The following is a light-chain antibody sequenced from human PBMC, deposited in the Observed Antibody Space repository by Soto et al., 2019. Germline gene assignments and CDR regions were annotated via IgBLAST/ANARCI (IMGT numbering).Light chain of an antibody. J-gene: IGKJ4*01. Sequence: DIVMTQSPESLTVPLGERATINCKSSLSVFYSSNNQNYLAWYQHKPGQPPKLLIYWASTRESGVPDRFSGSGSGTDFTRTISSLQAEDVAVYYCQQYYTTLAPTFGGGTKVEIK. CDR3: QQYYTTLAPT. V-gene: IGKV4-1*01. CDR1: LSVFYSSNNQNY. CDR2: WAS.